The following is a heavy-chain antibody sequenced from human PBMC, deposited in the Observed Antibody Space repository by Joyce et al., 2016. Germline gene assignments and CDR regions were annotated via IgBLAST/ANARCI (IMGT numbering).Heavy chain of an antibody. J-gene: IGHJ2*01. CDR3: ARLEVVLSAAAKKADWYFDL. Sequence: QVQLQESGPGLVKPSETLSLTCTVSDGSINNNYWSWIRQPPGKGLEWIAYIYSLWNTNYHPSHKSRDTRSADTSKNQFSLKLSSVTAADTALYFCARLEVVLSAAAKKADWYFDLWGRGTLVTVSS. V-gene: IGHV4-59*01. D-gene: IGHD2-2*01. CDR1: DGSINNNY. CDR2: IYSLWNT.